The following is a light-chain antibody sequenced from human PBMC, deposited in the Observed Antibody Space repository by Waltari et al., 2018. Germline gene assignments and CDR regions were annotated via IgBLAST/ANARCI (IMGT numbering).Light chain of an antibody. CDR2: QAS. V-gene: IGKV3-20*01. J-gene: IGKJ1*01. CDR3: QHYVRLPAT. CDR1: RSVSKY. Sequence: EIVLTQSPGTLSLSPGERVTLACRASRSVSKYLALYQQRPGPAPRLPLYQASTRATGIPDRFSGSGSGTDFSLTISRLEPEDFAVYYCQHYVRLPATFGQGTRVEIK.